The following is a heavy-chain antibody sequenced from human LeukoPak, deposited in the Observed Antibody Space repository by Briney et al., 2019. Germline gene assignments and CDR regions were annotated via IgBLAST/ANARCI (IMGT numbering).Heavy chain of an antibody. V-gene: IGHV3-23*01. Sequence: GGSLRLASLTQALTLSYNSMTFSLQAPGKGLEWVSAITGSGPTTFYADSVKGRFTISRDNSNNLLFLEMNSLRLDDPGVYFCATDRSTASGNYRNNYFDYWGQGTLVAV. J-gene: IGHJ4*02. CDR3: ATDRSTASGNYRNNYFDY. CDR1: ALTLSYNS. D-gene: IGHD3-10*01. CDR2: ITGSGPTT.